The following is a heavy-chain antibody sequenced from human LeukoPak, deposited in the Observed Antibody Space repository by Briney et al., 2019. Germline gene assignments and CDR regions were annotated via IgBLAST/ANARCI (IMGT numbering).Heavy chain of an antibody. V-gene: IGHV3-53*01. CDR3: ARGALPLLWFDP. J-gene: IGHJ5*02. Sequence: GGSLRLSCAASGFTVSSNYMSWVRQAPGKGLEWVSVIYSGGSTYYADSVKGRFTISRDNSKNTLYLQMNSLRAEDTAVYYCARGALPLLWFDPWGQGTLVTVSS. CDR1: GFTVSSNY. CDR2: IYSGGST. D-gene: IGHD3-10*01.